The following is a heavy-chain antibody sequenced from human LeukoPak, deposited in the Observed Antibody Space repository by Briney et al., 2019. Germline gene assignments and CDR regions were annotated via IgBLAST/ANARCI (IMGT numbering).Heavy chain of an antibody. Sequence: PGGSLRLSCATSGFTFSIYAMHWVRHAPGKGLEWVALLAYDGTNEYYADSVKGRFTISRDNSKNTVYLQMTNLKPGDTAVYYCSKGGPLGDTNRFDRWGQGTLVSVSS. D-gene: IGHD4-17*01. V-gene: IGHV3-30*02. CDR3: SKGGPLGDTNRFDR. CDR2: LAYDGTNE. J-gene: IGHJ4*02. CDR1: GFTFSIYA.